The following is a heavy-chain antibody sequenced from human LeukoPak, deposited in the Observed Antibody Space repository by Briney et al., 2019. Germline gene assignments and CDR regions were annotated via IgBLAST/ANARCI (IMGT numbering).Heavy chain of an antibody. CDR3: AKAIYYFDSSRYFQH. D-gene: IGHD3-22*01. CDR1: GFFFRTYC. Sequence: GGSLRLSCAVSGFFFRTYCMHWVRQAPGKGLEWVAVISYDGSNKYYADSVKGRFTISRDNSKNTLYLQMNSLRAEDTAVYYCAKAIYYFDSSRYFQHWGQGTLVTVSS. CDR2: ISYDGSNK. J-gene: IGHJ1*01. V-gene: IGHV3-30*18.